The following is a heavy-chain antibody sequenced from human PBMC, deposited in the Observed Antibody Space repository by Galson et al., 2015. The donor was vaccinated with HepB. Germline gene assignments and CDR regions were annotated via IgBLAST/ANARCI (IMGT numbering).Heavy chain of an antibody. CDR2: INPSGGST. CDR3: ARDLARGGAAAGYNWFDP. J-gene: IGHJ5*02. CDR1: GGTFSSYT. Sequence: SVKVSCKASGGTFSSYTISWIRQAPGQGLEWMGIINPSGGSTSYAQKFQGRVTMTRDTSTSTVYMELSSLRSEDTAVYYCARDLARGGAAAGYNWFDPWGQGTLVTVSS. D-gene: IGHD6-13*01. V-gene: IGHV1-46*03.